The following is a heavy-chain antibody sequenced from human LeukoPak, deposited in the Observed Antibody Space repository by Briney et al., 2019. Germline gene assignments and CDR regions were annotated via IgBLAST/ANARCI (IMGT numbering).Heavy chain of an antibody. CDR3: ARQSNYYDSSGYYSPFDY. V-gene: IGHV3-23*01. CDR2: ISGSGGST. J-gene: IGHJ4*02. CDR1: GFTFSSYA. Sequence: PGGSLRLSCAASGFTFSSYAMSWVRQAPGKGLEWVSAISGSGGSTYYADSVKRRFTISRDNSKNTLYLQMNSLRAEDTAVYYCARQSNYYDSSGYYSPFDYWGQGTLVTVSS. D-gene: IGHD3-22*01.